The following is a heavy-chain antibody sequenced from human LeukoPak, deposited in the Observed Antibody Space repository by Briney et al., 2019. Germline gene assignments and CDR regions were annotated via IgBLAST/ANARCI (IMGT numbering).Heavy chain of an antibody. V-gene: IGHV4-4*07. J-gene: IGHJ6*03. CDR2: IYTSGST. CDR3: ARDRPGYSSSWDLYYYYMDV. Sequence: SETLSLTCTVSGGSISSYYWSWIRQPAGKGLEWIGRIYTSGSTNYNPSLKSRVTMSVDTSKNQFSLKLSSVTAADTAVYYCARDRPGYSSSWDLYYYYMDVRGKGTTVTVSS. D-gene: IGHD6-13*01. CDR1: GGSISSYY.